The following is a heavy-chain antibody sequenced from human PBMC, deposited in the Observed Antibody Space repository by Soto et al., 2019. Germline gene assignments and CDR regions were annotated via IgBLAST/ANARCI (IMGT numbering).Heavy chain of an antibody. Sequence: PSETLSLTCTVAGGSISSYDGSWIRQPPGKGLEWIGYIYYSGSTNYNPSLKSRVTISVDTSKNQFSLKLSSVTAADTAVYYCARSRIEAAGTVYHWGQGTLVTVSS. CDR1: GGSISSYD. J-gene: IGHJ5*02. CDR3: ARSRIEAAGTVYH. D-gene: IGHD6-13*01. CDR2: IYYSGST. V-gene: IGHV4-59*08.